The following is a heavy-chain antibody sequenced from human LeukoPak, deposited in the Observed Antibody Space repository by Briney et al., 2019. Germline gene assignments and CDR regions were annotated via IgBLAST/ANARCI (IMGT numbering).Heavy chain of an antibody. CDR1: GFTFSSYA. CDR2: ISGSGDST. V-gene: IGHV3-23*01. CDR3: AGNRGGLRFLERRDY. D-gene: IGHD3-3*01. J-gene: IGHJ4*02. Sequence: GGSLRLSCAASGFTFSSYAMSWVRQAPGKGLEWVSGISGSGDSTYYADSVKDRFTISRDNSKNTLYLQMNSLRAEDTAVYYCAGNRGGLRFLERRDYWGQGTLVTVSS.